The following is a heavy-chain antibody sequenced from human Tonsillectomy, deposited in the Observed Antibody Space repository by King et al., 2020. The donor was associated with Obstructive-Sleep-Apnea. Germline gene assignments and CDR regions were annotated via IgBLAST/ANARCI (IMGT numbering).Heavy chain of an antibody. Sequence: VQLVEAGGGVGQPGWSLRLSCAASGFTFSSYGLHWVRQAPGKGLEWVAVISYEWSNKYYADSVEGRFTISRDNSKNTLYLQMNSLRAEDTAVYYCAKDQVSMVRGVMDYWGQGTLVTVSS. J-gene: IGHJ4*02. CDR3: AKDQVSMVRGVMDY. CDR2: ISYEWSNK. V-gene: IGHV3-30*18. D-gene: IGHD3-10*01. CDR1: GFTFSSYG.